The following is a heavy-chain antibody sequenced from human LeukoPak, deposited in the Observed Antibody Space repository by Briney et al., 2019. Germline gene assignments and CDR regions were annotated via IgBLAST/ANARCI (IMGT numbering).Heavy chain of an antibody. CDR3: ARPEQQQLWHAFDI. J-gene: IGHJ3*02. CDR1: GFTFSSYA. V-gene: IGHV3-30-3*01. CDR2: ISYDGNNK. Sequence: GGSLRLSCAASGFTFSSYAMDWVRQAPGKGLEWVAVISYDGNNKYYADSVKGRFTISRDTSKNTLYLQMNSLRAEDTAVYYCARPEQQQLWHAFDIWGQGTMVTVSS. D-gene: IGHD6-13*01.